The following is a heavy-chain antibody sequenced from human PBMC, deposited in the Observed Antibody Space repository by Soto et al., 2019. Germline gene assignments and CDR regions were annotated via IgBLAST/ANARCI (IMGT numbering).Heavy chain of an antibody. J-gene: IGHJ5*02. D-gene: IGHD5-12*01. CDR3: ARASSDGYDLSDWFDP. CDR2: ISYDGSNK. V-gene: IGHV3-30-3*01. CDR1: GFTFSSYA. Sequence: PGGSLRLSCAASGFTFSSYAMHWVRQAPGKGLEWVAVISYDGSNKYYADSVKGRFTISRDNSKNTLYLQMNSLRAEDTAVYYCARASSDGYDLSDWFDPWGQGTLVTVSS.